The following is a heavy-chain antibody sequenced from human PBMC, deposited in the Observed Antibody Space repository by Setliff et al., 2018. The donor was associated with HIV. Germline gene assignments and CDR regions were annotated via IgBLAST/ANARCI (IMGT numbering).Heavy chain of an antibody. V-gene: IGHV1-69*05. CDR1: GGTFSSYA. CDR2: IIPIFGTA. J-gene: IGHJ3*02. D-gene: IGHD1-26*01. CDR3: ARAPIVGGGAFDI. Sequence: SVKVSCKASGGTFSSYAISWVRQAPGQGLEWMGGIIPIFGTANCAQKFQGRVTITTDESTSTAHMELSSLRSEDTAVYYCARAPIVGGGAFDIWGQGTMVTVSS.